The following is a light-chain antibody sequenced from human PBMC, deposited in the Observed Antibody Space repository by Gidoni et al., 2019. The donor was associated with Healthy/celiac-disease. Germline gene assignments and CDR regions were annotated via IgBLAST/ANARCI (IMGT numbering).Light chain of an antibody. CDR2: SNN. J-gene: IGLJ3*02. Sequence: QSVLTHPPSASGTPGQRVTISCSGRSSNLGSNTVNWYQQLPGTAPKLLIYSNNQRPSGVPDRFSGSKSGTSASLAISGLQSEDEADYYCAAWDDSLNGWVFGGGTKLTVL. CDR3: AAWDDSLNGWV. CDR1: SSNLGSNT. V-gene: IGLV1-44*01.